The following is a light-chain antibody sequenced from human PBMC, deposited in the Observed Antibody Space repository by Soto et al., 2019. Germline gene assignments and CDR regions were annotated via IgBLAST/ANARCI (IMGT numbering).Light chain of an antibody. CDR3: QQYGTSEII. CDR2: DTS. V-gene: IGKV3-20*01. CDR1: QSLTNSY. J-gene: IGKJ5*01. Sequence: DIVLTQSPDTLSLHPGNIAAISCRASQSLTNSYIAWYQVKPGQAPRLLIYDTSSRATGIQDRFSGSGSGTDFTLTITRLEPEDFAVFYCQQYGTSEIIFGKGKRREIK.